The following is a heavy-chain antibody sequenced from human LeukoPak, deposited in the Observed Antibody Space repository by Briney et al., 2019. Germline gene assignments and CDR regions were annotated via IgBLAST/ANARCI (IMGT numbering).Heavy chain of an antibody. CDR2: ISGSGDKT. D-gene: IGHD5-12*01. CDR3: AKEITRGYTYGRPFDY. CDR1: GFTFNYA. Sequence: PGGSLRLSCAASGFTFNYALSWVCQAPGKGLEWVSGISGSGDKTYYADSVEGRFTISRDNSKNTLYLQMNSLRAEDTAIYFCAKEITRGYTYGRPFDYWGQGTLVTVSS. V-gene: IGHV3-23*01. J-gene: IGHJ4*02.